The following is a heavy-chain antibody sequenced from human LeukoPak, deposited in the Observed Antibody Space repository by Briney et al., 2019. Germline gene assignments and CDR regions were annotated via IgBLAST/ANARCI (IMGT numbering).Heavy chain of an antibody. CDR1: GFIFNGYT. J-gene: IGHJ3*02. CDR2: ITWDGGST. Sequence: PGGSLRLSCAASGFIFNGYTMHWVRQAPGKGLEWVSLITWDGGSTYYADSVKGRFTISRDNSKNSLYLQMNSLRIEDTALYHCARDGIAVAGVAFDIWGQGTMVTVSS. V-gene: IGHV3-43*01. CDR3: ARDGIAVAGVAFDI. D-gene: IGHD6-19*01.